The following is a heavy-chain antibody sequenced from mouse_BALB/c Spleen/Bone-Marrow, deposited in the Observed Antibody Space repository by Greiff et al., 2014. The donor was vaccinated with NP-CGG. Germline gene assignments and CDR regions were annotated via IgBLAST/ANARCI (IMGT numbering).Heavy chain of an antibody. Sequence: VQLQQSGAELVRPGSSVKISCKASGYAFSIYWMNWVKQRPGQGLEWIGQIYPGDDDTDYNGKFKGKATLTADRSSSTAYMQLNSLTSEDPAVYFCARGGISIDYWGQGTTLTVSS. CDR3: ARGGISIDY. V-gene: IGHV1-80*01. J-gene: IGHJ2*01. CDR2: IYPGDDDT. CDR1: GYAFSIYW.